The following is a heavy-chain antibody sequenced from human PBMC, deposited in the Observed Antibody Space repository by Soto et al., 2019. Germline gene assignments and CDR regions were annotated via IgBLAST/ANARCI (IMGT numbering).Heavy chain of an antibody. CDR2: IYPGDSDT. D-gene: IGHD3-22*01. CDR1: GYSFTSYW. Sequence: PGESLKISCKGSGYSFTSYWIGWVRQMPGKGLEWMGIIYPGDSDTRYSPSFQGQVTISADKAISTAYLQWSSLKASDTAMYYCARGADSSCYQNWFDPWGQGTLVTVSS. J-gene: IGHJ5*02. V-gene: IGHV5-51*01. CDR3: ARGADSSCYQNWFDP.